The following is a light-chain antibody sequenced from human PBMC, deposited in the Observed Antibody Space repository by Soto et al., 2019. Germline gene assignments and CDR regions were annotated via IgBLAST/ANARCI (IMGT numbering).Light chain of an antibody. Sequence: PGQSITISCTGTSSDVGSYNLVSWYQQHPGEAPQLLIYEGSKRPSGVSIRFSGSKSGNTASLTISGLQAEDEADFYCCSYAGSGTYVFGTGTKVTVL. J-gene: IGLJ1*01. V-gene: IGLV2-23*01. CDR1: SSDVGSYNL. CDR3: CSYAGSGTYV. CDR2: EGS.